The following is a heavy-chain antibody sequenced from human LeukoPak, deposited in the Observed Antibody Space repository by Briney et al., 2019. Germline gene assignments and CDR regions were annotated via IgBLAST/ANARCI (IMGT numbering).Heavy chain of an antibody. CDR3: ARDFGRWFLDY. CDR2: IRSRGGTI. V-gene: IGHV3-48*03. CDR1: GFMFSSYE. Sequence: GGSLRLSCAASGFMFSSYEMNWVRQAPGKGLEWVSYIRSRGGTIYYADSVKGRFTISRDNAKNSLYLQMNSLRAEDTAVYYCARDFGRWFLDYWGQGTLVTVSA. J-gene: IGHJ4*02. D-gene: IGHD4-23*01.